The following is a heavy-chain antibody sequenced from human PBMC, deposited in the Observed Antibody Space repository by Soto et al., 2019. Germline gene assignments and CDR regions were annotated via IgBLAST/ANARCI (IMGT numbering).Heavy chain of an antibody. J-gene: IGHJ6*02. Sequence: GGSLRLSCAASGFTFSSYAMSWVRQAPGKGLEWVSAISGSGGSTYYADSVKGRFTISRDNSKNTLYLQMNSLRAEDTAVYYCAKDDCSSTSCYVGLAADYYYYYGMDVWGQGTTVTVSS. V-gene: IGHV3-23*01. CDR3: AKDDCSSTSCYVGLAADYYYYYGMDV. D-gene: IGHD2-2*01. CDR2: ISGSGGST. CDR1: GFTFSSYA.